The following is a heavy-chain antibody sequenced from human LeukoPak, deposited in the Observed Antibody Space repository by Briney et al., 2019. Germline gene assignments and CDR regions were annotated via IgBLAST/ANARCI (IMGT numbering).Heavy chain of an antibody. Sequence: GVSRKIPWKGAGYSFTSYWSGWVRQMPGKGREGMGIIYPGYYHTRYSPSFQGQVPISADKSISTDYLQWSSLKTSDTAMYYCASASRGSYSGGFDYWGQGTLVTVSS. CDR1: GYSFTSYW. V-gene: IGHV5-51*01. CDR2: IYPGYYHT. J-gene: IGHJ4*02. CDR3: ASASRGSYSGGFDY. D-gene: IGHD1-26*01.